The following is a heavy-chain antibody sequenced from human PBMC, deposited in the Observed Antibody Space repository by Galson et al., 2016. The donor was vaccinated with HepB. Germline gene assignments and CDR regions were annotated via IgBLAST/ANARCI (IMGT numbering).Heavy chain of an antibody. CDR1: GGSFSGYY. Sequence: SETLSLTCAVYGGSFSGYYWSWIRQPPGKGLEWIGEINHSGSTNYNPSLKSRVIISVDTSKNQFSLNLSSVTAADTAVYYCARGFAKRLRQTLVRGGSISSRLDYWGQGTLVTVSS. CDR2: INHSGST. D-gene: IGHD3-10*01. V-gene: IGHV4-34*01. CDR3: ARGFAKRLRQTLVRGGSISSRLDY. J-gene: IGHJ4*02.